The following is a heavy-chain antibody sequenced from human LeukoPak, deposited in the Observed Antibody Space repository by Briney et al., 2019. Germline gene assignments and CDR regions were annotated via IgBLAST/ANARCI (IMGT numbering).Heavy chain of an antibody. Sequence: GRSLRLSCAASGFTFSSYAMHWVRQAPGKGLEWAAVISYDGSNKYYADSVKGRFTISRDNSKNTLYLQMNSLRAEDTAVYYCARGPSRWLEYYFDYWGQGTLVTVSS. V-gene: IGHV3-30-3*01. CDR3: ARGPSRWLEYYFDY. CDR1: GFTFSSYA. D-gene: IGHD5-24*01. CDR2: ISYDGSNK. J-gene: IGHJ4*02.